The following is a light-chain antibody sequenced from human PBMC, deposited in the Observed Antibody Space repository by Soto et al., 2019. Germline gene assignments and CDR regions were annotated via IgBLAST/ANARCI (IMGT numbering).Light chain of an antibody. CDR2: WAS. Sequence: DIVMTQSPDSLAVSLGERATINCKSSQSVLYSSNNKNYLAWYQQKPGQPPKLLIYWASTRESGVPDRFSGSGSGTYFTLTISSLQAEDVAFYYCQQYYSTPVTFGPGTKVDIK. CDR1: QSVLYSSNNKNY. V-gene: IGKV4-1*01. CDR3: QQYYSTPVT. J-gene: IGKJ3*01.